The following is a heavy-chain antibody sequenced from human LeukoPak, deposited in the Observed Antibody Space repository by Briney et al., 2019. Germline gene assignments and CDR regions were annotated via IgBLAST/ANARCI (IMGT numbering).Heavy chain of an antibody. J-gene: IGHJ3*02. D-gene: IGHD3-22*01. CDR2: INHSGST. CDR1: GGSFSGYY. V-gene: IGHV4-34*01. Sequence: SETLSLTCAVYGGSFSGYYWSWIRQPPGKGLEWIGEINHSGSTNYNPSLKSRVTISVDTSKNQFSLKLSSVTAADTAVYYCARARPSTYYYDSSALDDAFGIWGQGTMVTVSS. CDR3: ARARPSTYYYDSSALDDAFGI.